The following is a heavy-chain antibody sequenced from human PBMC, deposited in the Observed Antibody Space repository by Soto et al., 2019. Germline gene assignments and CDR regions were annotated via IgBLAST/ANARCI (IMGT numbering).Heavy chain of an antibody. CDR1: GGSISSYY. CDR3: ARDRITLANDAFDI. CDR2: IYTSGST. Sequence: SETLSLTCTVSGGSISSYYWSWIRQPAGKGLEWIGRIYTSGSTNYNPSLKSRVTMSVDTSKNQFSLNLSSVAAAADTAVYYCARDRITLANDAFDIWGQGTMVTVSS. J-gene: IGHJ3*02. V-gene: IGHV4-4*07. D-gene: IGHD3-10*01.